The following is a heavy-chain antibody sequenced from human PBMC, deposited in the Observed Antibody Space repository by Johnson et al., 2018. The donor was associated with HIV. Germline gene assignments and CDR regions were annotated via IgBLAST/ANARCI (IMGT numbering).Heavy chain of an antibody. D-gene: IGHD3-16*01. CDR2: IYSGGST. J-gene: IGHJ3*02. Sequence: VQLVESGGGLVQPGGSLRLSCAASGFTFSSYAMSWVRQAPGKGLEWVSVIYSGGSTYYADSVKGRFTISRDTSKKMLYLQMNSLRVDDTAVYYCAKTGGGAALDSWGQGTMVTVSS. CDR3: AKTGGGAALDS. V-gene: IGHV3-23*03. CDR1: GFTFSSYA.